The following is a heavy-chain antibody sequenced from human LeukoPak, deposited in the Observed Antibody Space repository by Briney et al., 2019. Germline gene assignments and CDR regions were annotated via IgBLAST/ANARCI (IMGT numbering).Heavy chain of an antibody. V-gene: IGHV7-4-1*02. CDR1: GYTFTSYA. Sequence: VASVKVSCKASGYTFTSYAMNWVRQAPGQGLEWMGWINTNTGNPTYAQGFTGRFVFSLDTSVSTAYLQISSLKAEDTAVYYCARTSPASSSWYSVTTGWFDPWGQGTLVTVSS. CDR3: ARTSPASSSWYSVTTGWFDP. J-gene: IGHJ5*02. D-gene: IGHD6-13*01. CDR2: INTNTGNP.